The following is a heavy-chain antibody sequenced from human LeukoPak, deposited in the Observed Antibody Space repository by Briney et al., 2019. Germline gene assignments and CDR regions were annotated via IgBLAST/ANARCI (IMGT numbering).Heavy chain of an antibody. CDR3: ARTAGTYCSSTSCYTYYFDY. Sequence: SETLSLTCTVSGGSISSYYWSWIRQPTGKGLEWIGYIYYSGSTKYNPSLKSRVTISVDTSKNQFSLKLSSVTAADTAVYYCARTAGTYCSSTSCYTYYFDYWGQGTLVTVSS. V-gene: IGHV4-59*12. J-gene: IGHJ4*02. CDR2: IYYSGST. D-gene: IGHD2-2*01. CDR1: GGSISSYY.